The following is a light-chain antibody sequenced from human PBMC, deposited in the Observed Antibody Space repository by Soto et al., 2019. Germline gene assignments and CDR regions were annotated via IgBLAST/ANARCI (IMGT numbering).Light chain of an antibody. CDR3: MQATQFPQIT. CDR2: KIS. CDR1: QSLVHRHGNTS. J-gene: IGKJ5*01. Sequence: DIVMTQTPLSSPVTLGQTASISCRSSQSLVHRHGNTSLSWLQQRPGQTPRLLIYKISNRVSGVPDRFSGGGAVTDFTLKTITVEAVDVVVYYCMQATQFPQITFGQGTQLEIK. V-gene: IGKV2-24*01.